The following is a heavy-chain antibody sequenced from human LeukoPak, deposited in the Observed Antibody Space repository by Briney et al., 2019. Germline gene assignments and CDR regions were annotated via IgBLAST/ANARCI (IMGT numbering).Heavy chain of an antibody. CDR2: IYHSGST. V-gene: IGHV4-4*02. CDR3: AREGEIVEVKSAFDI. Sequence: SETLSLTCAVSGGSISSSNWWSWVRQPPGKGLEWIGEIYHSGSTNYNPSLKSRVTISVDKSKNQFSLKLSSVTAADTAVYYCAREGEIVEVKSAFDIWGQGTMVTVSS. J-gene: IGHJ3*02. D-gene: IGHD5-12*01. CDR1: GGSISSSNW.